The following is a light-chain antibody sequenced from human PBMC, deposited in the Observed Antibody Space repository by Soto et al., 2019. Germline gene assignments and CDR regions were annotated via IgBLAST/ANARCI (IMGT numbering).Light chain of an antibody. V-gene: IGLV2-23*01. J-gene: IGLJ1*01. CDR2: EGI. CDR3: CSYASSGTDNYV. Sequence: QSVLTQPASVSGSPGQSITISCTGTSSDIGTYNLVSWYQPYPGKAPKLMIYEGIKRPSGVSNRFSGSKSGNTAFLTISGLQAKDEADYYCCSYASSGTDNYVFGSGTKLTVL. CDR1: SSDIGTYNL.